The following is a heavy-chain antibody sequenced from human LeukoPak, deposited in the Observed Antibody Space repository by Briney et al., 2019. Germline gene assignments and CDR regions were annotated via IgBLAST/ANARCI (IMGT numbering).Heavy chain of an antibody. D-gene: IGHD6-6*01. J-gene: IGHJ4*02. V-gene: IGHV4-59*01. CDR3: ARGVAARPFDY. CDR2: IYYSGST. Sequence: SETLSLTCTVSGGSISSYYWSWIRQPPGKGLEWIGYIYYSGSTNYNPSLKSRVTISVDTSKNQFSLKLSSVTAADTAVYYCARGVAARPFDYWGQGTLVTVSP. CDR1: GGSISSYY.